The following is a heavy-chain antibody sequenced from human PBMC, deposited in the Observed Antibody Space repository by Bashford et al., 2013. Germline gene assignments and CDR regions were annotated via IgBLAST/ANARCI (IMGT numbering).Heavy chain of an antibody. CDR2: TSSSNGKT. J-gene: IGHJ6*02. D-gene: IGHD5-24*01. Sequence: GGSLRLSCIGSGFTFSDYHITWMRQAPGKGLEWVSHTSSSNGKTEYADSVKGRFTVSRDNAKNSLFLQMNSLRDGDTAVYFCARDPRDGYAALDIWGQGTTVTVSS. CDR3: ARDPRDGYAALDI. CDR1: GFTFSDYH. V-gene: IGHV3-11*05.